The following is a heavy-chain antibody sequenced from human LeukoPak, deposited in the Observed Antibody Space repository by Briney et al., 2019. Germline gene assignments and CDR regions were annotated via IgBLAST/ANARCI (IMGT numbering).Heavy chain of an antibody. CDR2: ISGSGGST. Sequence: LTGGSLRLSCAASGFTFSSYAMSWVRQAPGKGLEWVSTISGSGGSTYYADSVKGRFTISRDNSENTLYLQMNSLRAEDTAIYYCAKYDKQQLVPLFDYWGQGTLVTVSS. CDR3: AKYDKQQLVPLFDY. V-gene: IGHV3-23*01. J-gene: IGHJ4*02. CDR1: GFTFSSYA. D-gene: IGHD6-13*01.